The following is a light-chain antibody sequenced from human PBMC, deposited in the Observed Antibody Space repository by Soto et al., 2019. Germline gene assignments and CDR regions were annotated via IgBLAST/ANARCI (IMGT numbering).Light chain of an antibody. CDR1: QSVYSN. Sequence: IVMTQSQDSLSVSPGERVTLSCRASQSVYSNLAWYQQKPGQAPGLLIYGASTRATGIPARFSGSGSGTDFTLTISRLEPEDFAVYYCQQYDSSPRTFGQGTKVDI. J-gene: IGKJ1*01. V-gene: IGKV3-15*01. CDR2: GAS. CDR3: QQYDSSPRT.